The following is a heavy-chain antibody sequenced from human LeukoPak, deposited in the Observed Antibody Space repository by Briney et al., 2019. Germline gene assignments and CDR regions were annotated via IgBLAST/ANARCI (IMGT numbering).Heavy chain of an antibody. J-gene: IGHJ4*02. Sequence: GASVKVSCKASGYTFTSYGISWARQAPGQGLEWMGWISAYNGNTNYAQKLQGRVTMTTDTSTSTAYMELRSLRSDDTAVYYCVRVASWELVWFFDNWGQGTLLTVSS. V-gene: IGHV1-18*01. CDR3: VRVASWELVWFFDN. CDR1: GYTFTSYG. D-gene: IGHD3-10*01. CDR2: ISAYNGNT.